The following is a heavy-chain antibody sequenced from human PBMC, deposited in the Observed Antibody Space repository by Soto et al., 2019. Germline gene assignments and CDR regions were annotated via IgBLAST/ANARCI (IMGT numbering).Heavy chain of an antibody. CDR3: AHYVSSSPAGWFDP. D-gene: IGHD3-10*02. CDR1: GLSLSTSGEA. V-gene: IGHV2-5*02. CDR2: IYWDDDK. Sequence: QITLKESGPTLVKPTQTLTLTCTFSGLSLSTSGEAVGWIRQPPGKALEWLALIYWDDDKRYNPTLKTRLTITKDTSKNQVVLVLTNMDPVDTATYYCAHYVSSSPAGWFDPWGQGILVTASS. J-gene: IGHJ5*02.